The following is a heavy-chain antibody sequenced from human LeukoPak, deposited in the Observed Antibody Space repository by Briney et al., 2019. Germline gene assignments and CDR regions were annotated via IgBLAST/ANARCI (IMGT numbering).Heavy chain of an antibody. CDR3: ARVPGSWFLFDY. J-gene: IGHJ4*02. CDR1: GGSISSSSYY. CDR2: IYYSGST. V-gene: IGHV4-39*07. D-gene: IGHD6-13*01. Sequence: SETLSLTCTVSGGSISSSSYYWGWIRQPPGKGLEWIGSIYYSGSTYYNPSLKSRVTISVDTSKNQFSLKLSSVTAADTAVYYCARVPGSWFLFDYWGQGTLVTVSS.